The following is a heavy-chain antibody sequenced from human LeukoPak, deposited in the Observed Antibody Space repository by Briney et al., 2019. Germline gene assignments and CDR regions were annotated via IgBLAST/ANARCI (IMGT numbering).Heavy chain of an antibody. Sequence: SETLSLTCTVSGGSISSGDYYWSWIRQPPGKGLEWIGYIYYSGSTYYNPSLKSRVTISVDTSKNQFSLKLSSVTAADTAVYYWAKSHLLYVDWFAPGGQGPLVTVSS. J-gene: IGHJ5*02. CDR3: AKSHLLYVDWFAP. CDR2: IYYSGST. D-gene: IGHD2-2*02. CDR1: GGSISSGDYY. V-gene: IGHV4-30-4*08.